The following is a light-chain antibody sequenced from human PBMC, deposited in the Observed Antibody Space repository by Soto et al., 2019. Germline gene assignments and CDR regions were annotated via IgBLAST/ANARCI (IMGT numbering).Light chain of an antibody. CDR3: QQSYSIPPT. J-gene: IGKJ1*01. CDR2: AAS. Sequence: DIPMHTSPSSLSASVEDRVIITCRASQSISNHLNWYQQKPGKAPKLLIFAASSLQSGVPSRFSGSGSGTDFTLTISRLQPEDFATYYCQQSYSIPPTFGQGTKVDIK. CDR1: QSISNH. V-gene: IGKV1-39*01.